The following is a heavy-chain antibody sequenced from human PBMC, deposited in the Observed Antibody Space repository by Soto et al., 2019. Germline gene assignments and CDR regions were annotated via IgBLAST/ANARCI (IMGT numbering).Heavy chain of an antibody. CDR2: IKQDGSEK. D-gene: IGHD3-16*01. Sequence: GGSLRLSCAASGFTFSSYWMSWVRQAPGKGLEWVANIKQDGSEKYYVDSVKGRFTISRDNAKNSLYLQMNSLRAEDTAVYYCARGGDYVWGSYWPLDYWGQGTLVTVSS. CDR3: ARGGDYVWGSYWPLDY. CDR1: GFTFSSYW. V-gene: IGHV3-7*05. J-gene: IGHJ4*02.